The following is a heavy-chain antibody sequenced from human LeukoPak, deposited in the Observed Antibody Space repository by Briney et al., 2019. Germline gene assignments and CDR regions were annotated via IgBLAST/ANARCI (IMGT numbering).Heavy chain of an antibody. V-gene: IGHV3-9*01. CDR3: AKAMVRGVIISDWFDP. D-gene: IGHD3-10*01. J-gene: IGHJ5*02. Sequence: GRSLRLSCAASGFTFDDYAMPWVRHAPGKGLEWVSGISWNSGSIGYADSVKGRFTISRDNAKNSLYLQMNSLRAEDTALYYCAKAMVRGVIISDWFDPWGQGTLVTVSS. CDR1: GFTFDDYA. CDR2: ISWNSGSI.